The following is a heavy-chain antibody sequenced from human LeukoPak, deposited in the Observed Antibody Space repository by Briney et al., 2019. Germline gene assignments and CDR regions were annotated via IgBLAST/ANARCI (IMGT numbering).Heavy chain of an antibody. CDR3: ARIPTGYYYYYMDV. D-gene: IGHD4-17*01. Sequence: ASVKVSCKASGYTFTGYYMHWVRQAPGQGLEWMGWINPNSGGTNYAQKFQGWVTMTRDTSISTAYMELSRLRSDDTAVYYCARIPTGYYYYYMDVWGKGTTVTVSS. CDR1: GYTFTGYY. CDR2: INPNSGGT. V-gene: IGHV1-2*04. J-gene: IGHJ6*03.